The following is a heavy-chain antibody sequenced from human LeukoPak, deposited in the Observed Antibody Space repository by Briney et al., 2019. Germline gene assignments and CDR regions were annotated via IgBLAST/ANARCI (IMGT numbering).Heavy chain of an antibody. J-gene: IGHJ4*02. CDR2: ISGSGGST. Sequence: GGSLRLSCAASGFTFSSYAMSWVRQAPGKGLEWVSAISGSGGSTYYADSVKGRFTISRDNSKNTLYLQMNSLRAEDTAVYYCAKDIWRHIVLMAPPDYWAQGTLVTVSS. D-gene: IGHD2-8*01. CDR3: AKDIWRHIVLMAPPDY. CDR1: GFTFSSYA. V-gene: IGHV3-23*01.